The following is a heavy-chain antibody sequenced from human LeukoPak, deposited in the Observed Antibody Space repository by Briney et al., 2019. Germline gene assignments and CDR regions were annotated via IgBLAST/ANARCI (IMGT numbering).Heavy chain of an antibody. Sequence: ALVKVSCKASGYSFSNYGLNWVRQVPGQGLEWMGRIAAYSGNTNYAHKFQGRVTITRNTSISTVYMELSSLRSEDTAVYYCARGRGDDFWSGYPYIDYWGQGTLVTVSS. V-gene: IGHV1-8*01. CDR2: IAAYSGNT. CDR1: GYSFSNYG. CDR3: ARGRGDDFWSGYPYIDY. J-gene: IGHJ4*02. D-gene: IGHD3-3*01.